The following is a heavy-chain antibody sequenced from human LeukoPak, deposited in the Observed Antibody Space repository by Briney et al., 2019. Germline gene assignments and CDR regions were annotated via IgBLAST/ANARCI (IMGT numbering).Heavy chain of an antibody. D-gene: IGHD4-17*01. CDR1: GGSISSGGYY. J-gene: IGHJ4*02. V-gene: IGHV4-30-2*01. CDR2: IYHSGST. CDR3: ARAYRYGDFDY. Sequence: SQTLSLTCTVSGGSISSGGYYWSWIRQPPGKGLEWIGYIYHSGSTYYNPSLKSRVTISVDRSKNQFSLKLSSVTAADTAVYYCARAYRYGDFDYWGQGTLVTVSS.